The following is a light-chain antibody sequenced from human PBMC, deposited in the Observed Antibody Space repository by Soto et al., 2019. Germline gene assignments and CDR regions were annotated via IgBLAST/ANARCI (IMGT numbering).Light chain of an antibody. Sequence: QSVLTQPPSASGTPGQRVTISCSGSSSNIGSNYVYWYQHLPGTAPKLLIYRNNQRPSGVPDRFSGSKSGTSASLAISGLRSEDEADYYCAAWDNSLSGPVVFGGGTKLT. J-gene: IGLJ2*01. CDR3: AAWDNSLSGPVV. CDR1: SSNIGSNY. V-gene: IGLV1-47*01. CDR2: RNN.